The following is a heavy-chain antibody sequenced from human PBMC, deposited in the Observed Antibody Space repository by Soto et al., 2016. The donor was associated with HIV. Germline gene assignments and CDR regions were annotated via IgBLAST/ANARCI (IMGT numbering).Heavy chain of an antibody. CDR3: ARVGYDWNDAGAFDI. CDR1: GYTFTGYY. CDR2: INPNSGGT. D-gene: IGHD1-1*01. J-gene: IGHJ3*02. Sequence: QVQLVQSGAEVKKPGASVKVSCKASGYTFTGYYMHWVRQAPGQGLEWMGWINPNSGGTNYAHKFQGRVTMTRDTSISIAYMELSRLRSDDTAVYYCARVGYDWNDAGAFDIWGQGTMVTVSS. V-gene: IGHV1-2*07.